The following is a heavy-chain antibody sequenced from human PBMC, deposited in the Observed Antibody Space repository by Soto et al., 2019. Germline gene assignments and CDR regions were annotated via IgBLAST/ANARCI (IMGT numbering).Heavy chain of an antibody. D-gene: IGHD3-9*01. J-gene: IGHJ2*01. V-gene: IGHV4-39*01. CDR1: GGFISSTTHY. CDR2: VFHSGST. CDR3: ARHRLVSRYFDL. Sequence: QLQLQESGPGLVKPSETLSLTCSVSGGFISSTTHYWGWIRQPPGGEVEWIGSVFHSGSTYYNPSFRSRVTISVDSSKRFFSLKMTFVTAADTAMYYCARHRLVSRYFDLWGRGTLVTVSS.